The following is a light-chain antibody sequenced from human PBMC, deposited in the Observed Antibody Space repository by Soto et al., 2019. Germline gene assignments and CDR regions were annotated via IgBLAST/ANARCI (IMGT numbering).Light chain of an antibody. CDR1: QGIGDT. CDR3: QRYNNWPLT. CDR2: DTS. J-gene: IGKJ4*01. Sequence: EIVMTQSPATLSVSPGERATLSCRASQGIGDTFPWYQQKPGQTPRPLIYDTSTRATGVPASFSGSRSGAELTLTINSLQSEDFGVYYCQRYNNWPLTFGGGTKVEVK. V-gene: IGKV3-15*01.